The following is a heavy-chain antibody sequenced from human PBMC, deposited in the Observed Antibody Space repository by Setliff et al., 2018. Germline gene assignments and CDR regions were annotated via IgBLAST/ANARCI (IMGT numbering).Heavy chain of an antibody. J-gene: IGHJ6*03. CDR3: ARAGGAALNRLGAAAPYYYYYMDV. D-gene: IGHD1-26*01. CDR2: INPKSGDT. V-gene: IGHV1-2*02. CDR1: GYTFTGYY. Sequence: SVKVSCKASGYTFTGYYMHWVRQAPGQGLEWLGWINPKSGDTKYAQKFQDRVTMTRDTSISTAYMELSRLRSDDTAVYYCARAGGAALNRLGAAAPYYYYYMDVWGKGTTVTVSS.